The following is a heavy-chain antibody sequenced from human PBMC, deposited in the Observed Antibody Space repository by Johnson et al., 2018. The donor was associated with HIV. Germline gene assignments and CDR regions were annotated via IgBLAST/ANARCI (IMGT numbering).Heavy chain of an antibody. J-gene: IGHJ3*02. V-gene: IGHV3-30*19. CDR1: GFTFSSYG. Sequence: QVQLVESGGGVVQPGGSLRLSCAASGFTFSSYGMHWVRQAPGKGLEWVAVISYDGSNKYYADSVKGRFTISRDNSKNTLYLQMNSLRAEDTAVYYCARQTLRAFESWGQVTMVTVSS. CDR2: ISYDGSNK. CDR3: ARQTLRAFES.